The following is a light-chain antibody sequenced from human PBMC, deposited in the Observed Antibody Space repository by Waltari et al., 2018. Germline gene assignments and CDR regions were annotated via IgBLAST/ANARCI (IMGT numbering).Light chain of an antibody. CDR2: EVS. V-gene: IGLV2-8*01. Sequence: QSALTQPPSASGSPGQSVTISCIGSSSDVIPYNYVSWYQQHPGKAPKLFIYEVSRRPSGVPDRFSGSKSGNTASLTVSGLQAEDEADYYCSSNAIGSNQFYVFGTGTKVTVL. J-gene: IGLJ1*01. CDR1: SSDVIPYNY. CDR3: SSNAIGSNQFYV.